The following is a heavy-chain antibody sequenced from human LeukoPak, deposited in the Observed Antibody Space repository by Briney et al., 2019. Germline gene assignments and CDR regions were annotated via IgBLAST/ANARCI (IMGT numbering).Heavy chain of an antibody. CDR3: ARDRGTATTSWFDP. CDR1: GVTFSSYW. Sequence: GGSLRLSCAASGVTFSSYWMSWVRQAPGKGLEWVANIKEDGSEKYYVDSVKGRFTISRDNAKNSLYLQMNSLRAEDTAVYYCARDRGTATTSWFDPWGQGTLVTVSS. CDR2: IKEDGSEK. V-gene: IGHV3-7*01. J-gene: IGHJ5*02. D-gene: IGHD5-18*01.